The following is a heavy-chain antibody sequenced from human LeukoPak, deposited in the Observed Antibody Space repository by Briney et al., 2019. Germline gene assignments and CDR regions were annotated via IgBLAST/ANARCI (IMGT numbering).Heavy chain of an antibody. D-gene: IGHD4-4*01. V-gene: IGHV4-34*01. CDR3: ARAYSNLDY. CDR2: INHSGST. CDR1: GFTFSSYA. J-gene: IGHJ4*02. Sequence: GSLRLSCAASGFTFSSYAMSWVRQPPGKGLEWIGEINHSGSTNYNPSLKSRVTISVDTSKNQFSLKLSSVTAADTAVYYCARAYSNLDYWGQGTLVTVSS.